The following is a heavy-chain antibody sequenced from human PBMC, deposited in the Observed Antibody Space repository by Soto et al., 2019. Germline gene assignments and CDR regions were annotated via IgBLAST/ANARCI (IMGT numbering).Heavy chain of an antibody. D-gene: IGHD3-9*01. Sequence: PSETLSLTCTVSGGSISSSDFYWGWLRQTPGKGLEFIGSMYYSGTTYYNPSLKSRVTISVDTSKNQFTLKLISVTAADTAVYFCARLEGLATISYYFDFWGPGALVTVSS. J-gene: IGHJ4*02. CDR3: ARLEGLATISYYFDF. V-gene: IGHV4-39*01. CDR2: MYYSGTT. CDR1: GGSISSSDFY.